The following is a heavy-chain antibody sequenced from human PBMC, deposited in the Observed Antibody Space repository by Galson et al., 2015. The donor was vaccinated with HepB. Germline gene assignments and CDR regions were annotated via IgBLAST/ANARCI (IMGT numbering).Heavy chain of an antibody. CDR2: ISTNGATI. CDR1: DSTFSSYT. D-gene: IGHD4-23*01. Sequence: SLRLSCAASDSTFSSYTMNWVRQTPGKGLQWVSYISTNGATIHYAGSVKGRFTIARDNSKSTLYLKMNSLRAEDTAVYYGATEPRHNGGGFALDSGGKETLFPVSS. CDR3: ATEPRHNGGGFALDS. V-gene: IGHV3-48*01. J-gene: IGHJ4*02.